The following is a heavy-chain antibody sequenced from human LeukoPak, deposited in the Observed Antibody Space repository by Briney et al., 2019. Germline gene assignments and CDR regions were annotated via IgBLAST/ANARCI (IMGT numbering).Heavy chain of an antibody. CDR3: AHSAVAADYYYYGMDV. J-gene: IGHJ6*02. Sequence: ASVKVSCKASGYTLTGYYMHWVRQAPGQGLEWMGWINPNSGGTNYAQKFQGRVTMIRDTSISTAYMELSRLRSDDTAVYYCAHSAVAADYYYYGMDVWGQGTTVTVSS. CDR2: INPNSGGT. D-gene: IGHD6-19*01. CDR1: GYTLTGYY. V-gene: IGHV1-2*02.